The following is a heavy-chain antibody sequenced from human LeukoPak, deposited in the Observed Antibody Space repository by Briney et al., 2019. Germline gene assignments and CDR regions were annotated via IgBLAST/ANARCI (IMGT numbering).Heavy chain of an antibody. CDR3: ARVGAADYVWGSYRERPLDY. D-gene: IGHD3-16*02. J-gene: IGHJ4*02. V-gene: IGHV4-39*07. CDR1: GGSISSSSYY. CDR2: IYYSGST. Sequence: SETLSLTCTVSGGSISSSSYYWGWIRQPPGKGLEWIGSIYYSGSTYYNPSLKSRVTISVDTSKNQFSLKLSSVTAADTAVYYCARVGAADYVWGSYRERPLDYWGQGTLVTVSS.